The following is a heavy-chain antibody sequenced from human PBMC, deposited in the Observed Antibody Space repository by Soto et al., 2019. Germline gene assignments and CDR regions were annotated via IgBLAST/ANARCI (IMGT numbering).Heavy chain of an antibody. J-gene: IGHJ5*02. CDR3: ARDPFGRFDP. D-gene: IGHD3-10*01. CDR1: GDSFGSYA. V-gene: IGHV1-69*01. Sequence: QMQLVQSGPEVKKPGSSVKGSCKASGDSFGSYAVSWVRQAPGQGLEWMGAIIPVFGTTNYTQKFQGRVTITADDSTTTAYMELSSLRSDDTAVYYCARDPFGRFDPWGQGTLVTVSS. CDR2: IIPVFGTT.